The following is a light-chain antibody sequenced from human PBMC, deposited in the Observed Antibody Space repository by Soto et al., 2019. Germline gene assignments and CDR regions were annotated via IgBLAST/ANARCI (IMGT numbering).Light chain of an antibody. V-gene: IGKV1-5*03. CDR1: QSISSW. CDR2: KAS. Sequence: DIQMTQSPSTLSASVGDRVTITCRASQSISSWLAGYQQKPGKAPKLLIYKASSLESGVPSRFSGSGSGTEFTLTISSLQPDDFATYYGQHYNSYPSITFGQGTRLEIK. J-gene: IGKJ5*01. CDR3: QHYNSYPSIT.